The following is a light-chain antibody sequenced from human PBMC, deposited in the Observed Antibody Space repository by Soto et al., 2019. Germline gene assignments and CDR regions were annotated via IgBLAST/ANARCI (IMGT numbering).Light chain of an antibody. CDR1: SSDVGSYNL. J-gene: IGLJ1*01. V-gene: IGLV2-23*03. Sequence: QSALTQPASVSGSPGQSITISCTGTSSDVGSYNLVSWYQQHPGKAPKLMIYEGSKRPSGVSNRFSGSKSGNAASLTISGLQAEDEADYSCCSYAGGGTFYVFGTGTKLTV. CDR2: EGS. CDR3: CSYAGGGTFYV.